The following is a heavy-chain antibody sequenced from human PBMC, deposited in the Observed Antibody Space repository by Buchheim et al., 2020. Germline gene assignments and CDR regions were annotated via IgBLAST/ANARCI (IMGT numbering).Heavy chain of an antibody. CDR3: TRDSTSGSYDY. V-gene: IGHV3-74*01. D-gene: IGHD3-10*01. CDR2: INSDGSGK. J-gene: IGHJ4*02. CDR1: GFSFSTSW. Sequence: EVQLVESGGGLVQPGGSLRLSCAASGFSFSTSWMHWVRQAPGKGLVWVSRINSDGSGKIYADSVKGRFTISRDNAKNNMFLQMNSLRAEDTAIYYCTRDSTSGSYDYWGQGTL.